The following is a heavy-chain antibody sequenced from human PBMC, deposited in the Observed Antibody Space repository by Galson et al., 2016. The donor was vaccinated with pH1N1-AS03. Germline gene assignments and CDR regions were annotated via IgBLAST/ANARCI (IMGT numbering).Heavy chain of an antibody. J-gene: IGHJ4*02. CDR1: GFTVSSNY. V-gene: IGHV3-53*01. Sequence: CAAPGFTVSSNYMSWVRQAPGKGLEWVSVIYSGGITYYADSVKGRFTISRDSSKNTLYLQMNSLRAEDTAVYYCARLRVVVVPAALGGSDYFDSWGQGTLVTVSS. D-gene: IGHD2-2*01. CDR3: ARLRVVVVPAALGGSDYFDS. CDR2: IYSGGIT.